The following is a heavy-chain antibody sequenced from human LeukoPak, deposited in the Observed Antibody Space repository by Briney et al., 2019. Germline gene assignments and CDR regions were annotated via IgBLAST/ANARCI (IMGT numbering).Heavy chain of an antibody. CDR1: GFTFDDYA. CDR2: ISGDGGST. D-gene: IGHD3-22*01. V-gene: IGHV3-43*02. Sequence: GGSLRLSCAASGFTFDDYAMHCVRQAPGKGLEWVSLISGDGGSTYYADSVKGRFTISRDNSKNSLYLQMNSLRTEDTALYYCAKDYHITMIVVVINYAFVTWGPGTMVTVSS. J-gene: IGHJ3*02. CDR3: AKDYHITMIVVVINYAFVT.